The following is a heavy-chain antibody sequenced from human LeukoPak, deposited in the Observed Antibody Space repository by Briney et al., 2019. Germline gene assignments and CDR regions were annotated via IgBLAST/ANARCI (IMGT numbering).Heavy chain of an antibody. D-gene: IGHD4-17*01. CDR1: GFTFTSSA. CDR2: IVVGSGNT. V-gene: IGHV1-58*02. CDR3: ARGDYFGNFGIGTSYYYYYMDV. Sequence: SVKVSCKASGFTFTSSAMQWVRQARGQRLEWIGWIVVGSGNTNYAQKFQERVTITRDMSTSTAYMELSSLRSEDTAVYYCARGDYFGNFGIGTSYYYYYMDVWGKGTTVTVSS. J-gene: IGHJ6*03.